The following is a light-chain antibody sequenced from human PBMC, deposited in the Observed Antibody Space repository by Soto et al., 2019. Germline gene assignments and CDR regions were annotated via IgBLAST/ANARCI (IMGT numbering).Light chain of an antibody. CDR2: DAS. J-gene: IGKJ1*01. Sequence: DIQMTQSPSTLSASVGDRVTITCRASQSISSWLAWYQQKPGKAPKLLIYDASSLESGVPYRFSGSGSGTEFTLTISSLQPDDFATYYCQQYNSYPWTFGQGTKVEIK. V-gene: IGKV1-5*01. CDR1: QSISSW. CDR3: QQYNSYPWT.